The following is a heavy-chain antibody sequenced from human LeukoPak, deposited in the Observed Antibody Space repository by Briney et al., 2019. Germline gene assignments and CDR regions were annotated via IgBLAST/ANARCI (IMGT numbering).Heavy chain of an antibody. CDR1: GFTVSNYY. J-gene: IGHJ4*02. V-gene: IGHV3-11*01. CDR2: ISGSGGDI. D-gene: IGHD3-10*01. Sequence: GGSLRLSCAAAGFTVSNYYMSWIRQTPGKGREWLSYISGSGGDIHYADSVKGRFTISRDNAKNSLYLQMNSPRAEDTAMYYCARDIRAVGVTLYFDYWGQGILVTVTS. CDR3: ARDIRAVGVTLYFDY.